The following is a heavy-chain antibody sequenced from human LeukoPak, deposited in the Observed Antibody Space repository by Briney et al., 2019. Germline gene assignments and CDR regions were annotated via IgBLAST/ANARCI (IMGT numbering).Heavy chain of an antibody. CDR3: ARGVNSTIGYCTNGVCYYPRTPSYYYYGMDV. Sequence: PSETLSLTCAVSGGSISSGGYSWSWIRQPPGKGLEWIGYIYHSGSTYYNPSLKSRVTISVDRSKNQFSLKLSSVTAADTAVYYCARGVNSTIGYCTNGVCYYPRTPSYYYYGMDVWGQGTTVTVSS. CDR2: IYHSGST. D-gene: IGHD2-8*01. CDR1: GGSISSGGYS. V-gene: IGHV4-30-2*01. J-gene: IGHJ6*02.